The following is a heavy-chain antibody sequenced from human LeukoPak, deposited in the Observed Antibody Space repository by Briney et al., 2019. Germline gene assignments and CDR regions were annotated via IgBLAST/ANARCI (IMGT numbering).Heavy chain of an antibody. V-gene: IGHV5-51*01. D-gene: IGHD1-1*01. CDR2: IYPGDSDT. J-gene: IGHJ4*02. CDR1: GYSFTSNW. CDR3: ARWGRASGTTMLPFDY. Sequence: GESLKISCKGSGYSFTSNWIAWVRQMPGKGLEWMGIIYPGDSDTRYSPSFQGQVTISADKSISTAYLQWSSLKASDTAMYYCARWGRASGTTMLPFDYWGQGTLVTVSS.